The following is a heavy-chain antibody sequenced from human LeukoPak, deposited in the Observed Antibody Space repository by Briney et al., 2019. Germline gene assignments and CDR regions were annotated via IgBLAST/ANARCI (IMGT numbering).Heavy chain of an antibody. CDR2: MQNRGYT. Sequence: SETLSLTCTVSGGSISSYYWSWIRQSPGKGLEWIGYMQNRGYTEHNPSLKSRLTISVDTSKNQLSLKLSSVTAADTAVYYCARGVYGAYFDYWGQGTLVTVSS. V-gene: IGHV4-59*01. CDR1: GGSISSYY. CDR3: ARGVYGAYFDY. J-gene: IGHJ4*02. D-gene: IGHD4-17*01.